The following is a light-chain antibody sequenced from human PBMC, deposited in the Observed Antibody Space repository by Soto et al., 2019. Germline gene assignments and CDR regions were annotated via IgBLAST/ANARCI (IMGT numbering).Light chain of an antibody. CDR1: QSVSSGL. V-gene: IGKV3D-20*02. CDR3: PPRSDWPAT. CDR2: DAS. J-gene: IGKJ4*01. Sequence: TQSTVGLALCREGRSTLAFGASQSVSSGLLAWYQHKPGQAPSLLIFDASRRATGIPDRFSGSGSGTDFTLTISRLEPEDFAVYYCPPRSDWPATFGGGTKVDIK.